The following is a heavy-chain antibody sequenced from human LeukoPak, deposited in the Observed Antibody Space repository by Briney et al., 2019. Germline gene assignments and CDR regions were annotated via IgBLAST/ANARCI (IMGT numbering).Heavy chain of an antibody. CDR3: ARVYGRPAYFDY. CDR1: GFTFSNYS. CDR2: ISLSGSPI. Sequence: PGGSLRLSCAASGFTFSNYSMNWVRQAPGKGLEWVSYISLSGSPIHYADSVKGRFTISRDNAKNSVFLQMNSLRAEDTAVYYCARVYGRPAYFDYWGQGTLVTVSS. V-gene: IGHV3-48*01. J-gene: IGHJ4*02. D-gene: IGHD1-26*01.